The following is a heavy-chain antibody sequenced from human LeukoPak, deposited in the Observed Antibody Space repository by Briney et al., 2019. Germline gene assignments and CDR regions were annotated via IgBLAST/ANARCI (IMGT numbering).Heavy chain of an antibody. CDR3: AISSTSCYLCSGY. CDR1: GGTFSSYA. CDR2: IIPIFGTA. J-gene: IGHJ4*02. V-gene: IGHV1-69*13. D-gene: IGHD2-2*01. Sequence: GASVKVSCKASGGTFSSYAISWVRQAPGQGLEWMGGIIPIFGTANYAQKFQGRVTITADESTSTAYMELSSLRSEDTAVYYCAISSTSCYLCSGYWGQGTLVTVSS.